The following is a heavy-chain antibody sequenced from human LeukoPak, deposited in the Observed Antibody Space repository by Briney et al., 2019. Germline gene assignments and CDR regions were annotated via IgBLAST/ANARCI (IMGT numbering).Heavy chain of an antibody. J-gene: IGHJ5*02. CDR1: GFTFSSYW. Sequence: GGSLRLSCAASGFTFSSYWMHWVRQAPGKGLVWVSRINTDGSSTSYADSVKGRFTISRDHAKNTLYLQMNSLRAEDTAVYYCARGGGPIGRFLEWLSPTLNWFDPWGQGTLVTVSS. CDR2: INTDGSST. D-gene: IGHD3-3*01. CDR3: ARGGGPIGRFLEWLSPTLNWFDP. V-gene: IGHV3-74*01.